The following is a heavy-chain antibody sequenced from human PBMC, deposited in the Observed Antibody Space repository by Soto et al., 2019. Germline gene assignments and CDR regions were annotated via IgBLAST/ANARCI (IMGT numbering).Heavy chain of an antibody. CDR2: ISYDGSNK. V-gene: IGHV3-30*18. D-gene: IGHD2-2*01. J-gene: IGHJ6*02. Sequence: QPGGSLRLSCAASGFTFSSYGMHWVRQAPGKGLEWVAVISYDGSNKYYADSVKGRFTISRDNSKNTLYLQMNSLRAEDTAVYYCAKGLVVPAAAHYYYYGMDVWGQGTTVTVSS. CDR3: AKGLVVPAAAHYYYYGMDV. CDR1: GFTFSSYG.